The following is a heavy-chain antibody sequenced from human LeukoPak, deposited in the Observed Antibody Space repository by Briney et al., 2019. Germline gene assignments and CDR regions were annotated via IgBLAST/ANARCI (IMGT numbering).Heavy chain of an antibody. J-gene: IGHJ4*02. CDR2: INPNSGGT. V-gene: IGHV1-2*06. D-gene: IGHD6-6*01. CDR3: ARGSIAVPFDY. Sequence: ASXKVSCKASGYTFTCYYMHWVRQAPGQGREWMGRINPNSGGTNYAQKFQGRVTMTRDTSISTAYMELSRLRSDDTAVYYCARGSIAVPFDYWGQGTLVTVSS. CDR1: GYTFTCYY.